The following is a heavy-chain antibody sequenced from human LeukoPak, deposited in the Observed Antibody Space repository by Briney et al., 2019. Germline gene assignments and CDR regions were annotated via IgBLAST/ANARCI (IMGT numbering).Heavy chain of an antibody. V-gene: IGHV3-11*04. J-gene: IGHJ4*02. CDR2: ISSGSTTI. CDR3: ASLDYDLLTFSY. CDR1: GFTFSDYY. Sequence: SGGSLRLSCAASGFTFSDYYMSWIRQTPGKGLEWVSYISSGSTTIYYADSVKGRFTISRDNARNSLYLQMNSLRAEDTAVYYCASLDYDLLTFSYWGQGTLVTVSS. D-gene: IGHD3-9*01.